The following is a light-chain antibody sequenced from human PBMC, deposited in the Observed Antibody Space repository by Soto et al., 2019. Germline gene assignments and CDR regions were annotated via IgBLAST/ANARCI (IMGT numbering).Light chain of an antibody. J-gene: IGKJ4*01. V-gene: IGKV3-11*01. CDR2: ATS. CDR3: QQRSDWPPSLT. Sequence: EIVLTQSPATLSLSPGERATLSCRASQSVTKSLAWYQQKPGQAPRLLIFATSHRATDIPTRFSGSESETDFTLTISSLEPEDFAVYYCQQRSDWPPSLTFGGGTKVEIK. CDR1: QSVTKS.